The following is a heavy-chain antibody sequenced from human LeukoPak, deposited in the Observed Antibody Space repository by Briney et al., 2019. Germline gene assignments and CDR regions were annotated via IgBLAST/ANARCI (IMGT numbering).Heavy chain of an antibody. D-gene: IGHD3-3*01. J-gene: IGHJ4*02. CDR2: ISGSGGST. V-gene: IGHV3-23*01. CDR3: AKGMYDFWSGYPSLDY. CDR1: GFTFSSYA. Sequence: PGGSLRFSCAASGFTFSSYAMSWVRQAPGKGLEWVSAISGSGGSTYCADSVKGRFTISRDNSKNTLYLQMNSLRAEDTAVYYCAKGMYDFWSGYPSLDYWGQGTLVTVSS.